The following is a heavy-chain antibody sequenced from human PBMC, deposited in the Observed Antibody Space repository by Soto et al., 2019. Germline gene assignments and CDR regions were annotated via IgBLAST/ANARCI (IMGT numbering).Heavy chain of an antibody. CDR2: ISGSGGST. D-gene: IGHD3-10*01. J-gene: IGHJ6*02. Sequence: GGSLRLSCAASGFTFSSYAMSWVRQAPGKGLEWVSAISGSGGSTYYADSVKGRFTISRDNSKNTLYLQMNSLRAEDTAVYYCAKDRGAALWPLYYGMDVWGQGTTVTVSS. CDR3: AKDRGAALWPLYYGMDV. CDR1: GFTFSSYA. V-gene: IGHV3-23*01.